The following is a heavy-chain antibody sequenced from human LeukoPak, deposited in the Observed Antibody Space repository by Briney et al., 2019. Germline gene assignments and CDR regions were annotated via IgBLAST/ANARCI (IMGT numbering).Heavy chain of an antibody. Sequence: PSETLSLTCTVSGGSISSSSYYWGWIRQPPGKGLEWIGSIYYSGSTYYNPSLKSRVTISVDTSKNQFSLKLSPVTAADTAVYYCARTNSSWYPSPFDYWGQGTLVTVSS. V-gene: IGHV4-39*07. D-gene: IGHD6-13*01. CDR3: ARTNSSWYPSPFDY. CDR2: IYYSGST. J-gene: IGHJ4*02. CDR1: GGSISSSSYY.